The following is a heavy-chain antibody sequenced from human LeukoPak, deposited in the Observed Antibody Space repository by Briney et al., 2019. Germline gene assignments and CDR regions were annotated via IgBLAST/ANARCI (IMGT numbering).Heavy chain of an antibody. V-gene: IGHV4-39*01. D-gene: IGHD1-26*01. CDR3: AGQGGSYPFDY. Sequence: SETLSLTCTVSGGSLSSSTSYWGWIRQPPGKGLEWIGSIYYSGSTYYNPSLKSRVTMSVDTSKKQFSLRLSSVTAADTAVYYCAGQGGSYPFDYWGQGTLVTVSS. CDR2: IYYSGST. J-gene: IGHJ4*02. CDR1: GGSLSSSTSY.